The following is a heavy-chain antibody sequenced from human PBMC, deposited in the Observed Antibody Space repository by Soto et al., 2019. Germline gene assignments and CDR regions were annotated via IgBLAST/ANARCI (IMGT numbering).Heavy chain of an antibody. CDR1: GGTFSSYA. V-gene: IGHV1-69*13. Sequence: SVKVSCKASGGTFSSYAISWVRQAPGQGLEWMGGIIPIFGTANYAQKFQGRVTITADESTSTAYMELSSLRSEDTAVYYCARPISEVVAATNYYYYGMAVWGQGTTVTVSS. CDR2: IIPIFGTA. CDR3: ARPISEVVAATNYYYYGMAV. J-gene: IGHJ6*02. D-gene: IGHD2-15*01.